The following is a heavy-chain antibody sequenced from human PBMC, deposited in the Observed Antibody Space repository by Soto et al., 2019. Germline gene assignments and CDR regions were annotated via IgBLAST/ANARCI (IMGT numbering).Heavy chain of an antibody. CDR2: IKVDGSEK. J-gene: IGHJ4*02. CDR3: AGVAV. V-gene: IGHV3-7*05. Sequence: EVQLVESGGGLVQPGGSLRLSCAASGFTFSNYWMSWVRQAPGKGLEWVANIKVDGSEKYYVDSVKGRFTISRDTAKNSLYLQMNTLRAEDTAVYYCAGVAVRGQGTLVTVSS. D-gene: IGHD6-19*01. CDR1: GFTFSNYW.